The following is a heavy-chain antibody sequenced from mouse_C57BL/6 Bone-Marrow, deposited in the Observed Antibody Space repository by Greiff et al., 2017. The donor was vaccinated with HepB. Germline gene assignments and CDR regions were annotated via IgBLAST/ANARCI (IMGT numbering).Heavy chain of an antibody. D-gene: IGHD2-10*01. Sequence: EVKLVESGPVLVKPGPSVKISCKASGFTFTDYYMHWVKQSPGKSLEWIGLVYPYNGGTSYNQKFKGKATLTVDTSSSTAYMELNSLTSEDSAVYYCARAYYGNHGAMDYWGQGTSVTVSS. V-gene: IGHV1-36*01. CDR3: ARAYYGNHGAMDY. CDR1: GFTFTDYY. J-gene: IGHJ4*01. CDR2: VYPYNGGT.